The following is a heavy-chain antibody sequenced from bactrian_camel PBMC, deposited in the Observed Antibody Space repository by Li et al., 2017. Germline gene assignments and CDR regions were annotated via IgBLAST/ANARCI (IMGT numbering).Heavy chain of an antibody. J-gene: IGHJ4*01. D-gene: IGHD6*01. V-gene: IGHV3-2*01. CDR2: ISADGSNT. CDR3: ATQRYGGRWASYNY. Sequence: HVQLVESGGGLVQPGGSLRLSCAASGFTFRSADMSWVRQAPGKGLEWVSTISADGSNTYDADSVKGRFTISRDKTKNTVYLQMNSLKSEDTALYYCATQRYGGRWASYNYWGQGTQVTVS. CDR1: GFTFRSAD.